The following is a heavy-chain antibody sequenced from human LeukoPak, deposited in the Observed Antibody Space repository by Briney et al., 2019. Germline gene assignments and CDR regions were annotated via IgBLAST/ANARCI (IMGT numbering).Heavy chain of an antibody. CDR3: ARDREFDY. CDR1: GFTFNTYT. CDR2: ITASSTAI. Sequence: GGSLRLSCAASGFTFNTYTMNWVRQAPGKGLEWVSSITASSTAIYSADSVKGRFTISRDNAKNFLYLQMNSLRAEDTAVYYCARDREFDYWGQGTLVTVSS. J-gene: IGHJ4*02. D-gene: IGHD1-26*01. V-gene: IGHV3-21*01.